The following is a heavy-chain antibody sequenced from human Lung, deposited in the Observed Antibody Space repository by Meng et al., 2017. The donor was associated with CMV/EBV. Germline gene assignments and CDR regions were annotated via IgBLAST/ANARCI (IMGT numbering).Heavy chain of an antibody. V-gene: IGHV3-7*03. CDR2: INQDGSQR. Sequence: GGSLRLSCAASGFHFSTYWMSWVRQAPGKALEWVTNINQDGSQRNYVDPVKGRFTISRDNAKNSMYLQMNSLRVEDTAVYYCGREMDDWGQGTTVTVSS. J-gene: IGHJ6*02. CDR1: GFHFSTYW. CDR3: GREMDD.